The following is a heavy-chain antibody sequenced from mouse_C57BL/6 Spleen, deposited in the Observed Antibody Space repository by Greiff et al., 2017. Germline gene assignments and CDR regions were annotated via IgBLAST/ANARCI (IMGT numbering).Heavy chain of an antibody. CDR1: GYTFTTYP. CDR3: ARGRPYYYGSSQYYFDY. Sequence: QVQLQQSGAELVKPGASVKMSCKASGYTFTTYPIEWMKQNHGKSLEWIGNFHPYNDDTKYNEKFKGKATLTVEKSSSTVYLELSRLTSDDSAVYYRARGRPYYYGSSQYYFDYWGQGTTLTVSS. D-gene: IGHD1-1*01. CDR2: FHPYNDDT. V-gene: IGHV1-47*01. J-gene: IGHJ2*01.